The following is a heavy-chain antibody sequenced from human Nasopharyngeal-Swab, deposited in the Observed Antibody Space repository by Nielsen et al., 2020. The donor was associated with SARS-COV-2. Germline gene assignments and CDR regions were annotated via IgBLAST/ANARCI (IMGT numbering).Heavy chain of an antibody. J-gene: IGHJ1*01. D-gene: IGHD2-21*02. Sequence: GESLKISCAASGFTFTTYTMNWVRQAPGKGLEWVSSISHSTTYIWYADSVKGRFTISRDNAKNSLYLQMNNLRADDTAIYYCARTAAFCGDDCYSEYFQHWGQGTLVTVS. CDR1: GFTFTTYT. CDR2: ISHSTTYI. CDR3: ARTAAFCGDDCYSEYFQH. V-gene: IGHV3-21*01.